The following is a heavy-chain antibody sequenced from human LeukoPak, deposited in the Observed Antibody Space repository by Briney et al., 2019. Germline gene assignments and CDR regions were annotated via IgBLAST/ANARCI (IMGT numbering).Heavy chain of an antibody. CDR1: GGSISSSSYY. CDR3: ARGEALD. CDR2: IYYSGST. J-gene: IGHJ4*02. D-gene: IGHD6-13*01. Sequence: SETLSLTCTVSGGSISSSSYYWGWIRQPPGKGLEWIGSIYYSGSTYYNPSLKSRVTISVDTSKNQFSLKLSSVTAADTAVYYCARGEALDWGQGTLVTVSS. V-gene: IGHV4-39*07.